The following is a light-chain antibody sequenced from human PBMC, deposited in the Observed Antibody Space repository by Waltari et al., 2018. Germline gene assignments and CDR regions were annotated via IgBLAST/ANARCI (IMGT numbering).Light chain of an antibody. CDR3: LQYNSAPLT. V-gene: IGKV1-17*01. CDR2: DAS. J-gene: IGKJ4*01. Sequence: DIQMTQSLFSLSAFVGDRVIITCRASQGISNSLNWYQQKPGKAPKRLIFDASTLESGVPSRFSGSGSGTVFTLTISSLQPEDFAAYYCLQYNSAPLTFGGGTKVEIK. CDR1: QGISNS.